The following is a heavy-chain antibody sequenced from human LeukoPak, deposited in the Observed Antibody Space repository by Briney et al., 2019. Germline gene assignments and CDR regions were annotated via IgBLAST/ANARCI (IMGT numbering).Heavy chain of an antibody. CDR3: ARGRYYDILTGYLDY. CDR1: GFTFSSYA. D-gene: IGHD3-9*01. J-gene: IGHJ4*02. CDR2: ISYDGSNK. V-gene: IGHV3-30*04. Sequence: GGSLRLSCAASGFTFSSYAMHWLRQAPGKGLEWVAVISYDGSNKYYADSVKGRFTISRDNSKNTLYLQMNSLRAEDTAVYYCARGRYYDILTGYLDYWGQGTLVTVSS.